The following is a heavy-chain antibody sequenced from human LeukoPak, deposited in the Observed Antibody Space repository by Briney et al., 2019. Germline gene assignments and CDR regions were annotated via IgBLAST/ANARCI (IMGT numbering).Heavy chain of an antibody. V-gene: IGHV3-23*01. CDR3: AGGWPTQWLAPNFDY. CDR1: GFTFSSYA. J-gene: IGHJ4*02. Sequence: GGSLRLSCAASGFTFSSYAMSWARQAPGKGLEWVSAISGSGGSTYYADSVKGRFTISRDNSKNTLYLQMNSLRAEDTAVYYCAGGWPTQWLAPNFDYWGQGTLVTVSS. CDR2: ISGSGGST. D-gene: IGHD6-19*01.